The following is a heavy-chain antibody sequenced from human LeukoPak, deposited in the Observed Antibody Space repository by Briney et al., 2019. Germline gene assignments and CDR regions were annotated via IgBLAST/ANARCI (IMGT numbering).Heavy chain of an antibody. J-gene: IGHJ4*02. CDR3: ATEGGRYNVDY. V-gene: IGHV4-31*03. CDR2: IYYSGST. Sequence: PSETLSLTCTVSGGSISSGGYYWSWIRQHPGKGLEWIGYIYYSGSTYYNPSLKSRVTISVDTSKNQFSLKLRSVTAADTAVYYCATEGGRYNVDYWGQGTLVTVSS. D-gene: IGHD1-26*01. CDR1: GGSISSGGYY.